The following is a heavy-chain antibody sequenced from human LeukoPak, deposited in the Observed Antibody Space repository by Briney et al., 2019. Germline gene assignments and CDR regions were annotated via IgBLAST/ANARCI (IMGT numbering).Heavy chain of an antibody. D-gene: IGHD5-12*01. V-gene: IGHV3-64*02. CDR2: MTPNGATT. Sequence: GGSLRLSCAAFGFTFSNYAMHWVRQAPGKGLEYVSSMTPNGATTYYADSVKGRFTISRDNSKNTLYLQMGSLGTEDMAVYYCARNDRRGYSGYADAFDIWGQGTAVTVSS. CDR1: GFTFSNYA. CDR3: ARNDRRGYSGYADAFDI. J-gene: IGHJ3*02.